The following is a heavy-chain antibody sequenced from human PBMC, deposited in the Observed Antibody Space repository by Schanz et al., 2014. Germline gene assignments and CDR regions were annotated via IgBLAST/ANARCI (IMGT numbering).Heavy chain of an antibody. CDR2: ITAYNGDT. Sequence: QVQLVQSGAEVKKPGASVKVSCKASGYTFTSYGINWVRQAPGQGLEWMGWITAYNGDTNYALKLQGRVTMTTDTSTGTAYMELRSLRSDDTALYYCTRGGYSSGWYDRDIAHFDYGGQGTLVTVSS. CDR1: GYTFTSYG. CDR3: TRGGYSSGWYDRDIAHFDY. V-gene: IGHV1-18*01. J-gene: IGHJ4*02. D-gene: IGHD6-19*01.